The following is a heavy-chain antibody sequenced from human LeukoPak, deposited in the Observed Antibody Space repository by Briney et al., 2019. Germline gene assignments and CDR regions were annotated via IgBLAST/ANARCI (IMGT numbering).Heavy chain of an antibody. CDR3: ASEGDGYNHLLDY. Sequence: ASVKVSCKASGYTFTGYYMHWVRQAPGQGLEWMGRINPNSGGTNYAQKFQGRVTMTRDTSISTAYMELSRLRSDDTAVYYCASEGDGYNHLLDYWGQGTLVTVSS. D-gene: IGHD5-24*01. V-gene: IGHV1-2*06. CDR2: INPNSGGT. J-gene: IGHJ4*02. CDR1: GYTFTGYY.